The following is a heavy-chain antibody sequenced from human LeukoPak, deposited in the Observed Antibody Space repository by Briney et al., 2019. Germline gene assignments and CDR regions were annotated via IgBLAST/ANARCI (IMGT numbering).Heavy chain of an antibody. J-gene: IGHJ6*03. V-gene: IGHV4-38-2*02. Sequence: SETLSLTCTVSGYSISSGYYWGWIRQPPGKGLEWIGSIYHSGSTYYNPSLKSRVTMSVDTSKNQFSLKLSSVTAADTAVYYCARDVGSTSWSYYYYYMDVWGKGTTVTVSS. CDR3: ARDVGSTSWSYYYYYMDV. CDR2: IYHSGST. CDR1: GYSISSGYY. D-gene: IGHD2-2*01.